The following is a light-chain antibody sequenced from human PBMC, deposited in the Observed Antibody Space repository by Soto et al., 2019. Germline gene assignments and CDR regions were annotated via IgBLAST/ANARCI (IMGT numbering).Light chain of an antibody. CDR3: CSYTSRSTLV. V-gene: IGLV2-14*01. CDR2: EVT. Sequence: QSALTQPASVSGSPGQSITISCTGTNSDVGGFNYVSWYQQHPDKAPKLIIFEVTDRPSGVSNRFSGSKSGNTASLTISGLQPEDEAEYYCCSYTSRSTLVFGGGTKVTVL. J-gene: IGLJ2*01. CDR1: NSDVGGFNY.